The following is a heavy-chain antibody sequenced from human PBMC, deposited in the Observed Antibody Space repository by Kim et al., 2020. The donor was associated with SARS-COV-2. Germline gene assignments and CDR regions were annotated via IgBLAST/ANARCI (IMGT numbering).Heavy chain of an antibody. Sequence: YYNPSLKSRVTISVDTSKNQFSLKLSSVTAADTAVYYCASFRIPMGDFDYWGQGTLVTVSS. J-gene: IGHJ4*02. V-gene: IGHV4-39*01. D-gene: IGHD3-16*01. CDR3: ASFRIPMGDFDY.